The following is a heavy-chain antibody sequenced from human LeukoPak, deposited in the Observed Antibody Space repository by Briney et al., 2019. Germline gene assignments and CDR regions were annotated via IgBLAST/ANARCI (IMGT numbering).Heavy chain of an antibody. Sequence: SGGSLRLSCAASGFAFSSYGMHWVRQAPGKGLEWVAFIRYDGSNKYYADSVKGRFTISRDNSKNTLYLQMNSLRAEDTAVYYCAKSAIAAPYYYYYYMDVWGKGTTVTVSS. CDR3: AKSAIAAPYYYYYYMDV. V-gene: IGHV3-30*02. CDR1: GFAFSSYG. D-gene: IGHD6-6*01. CDR2: IRYDGSNK. J-gene: IGHJ6*03.